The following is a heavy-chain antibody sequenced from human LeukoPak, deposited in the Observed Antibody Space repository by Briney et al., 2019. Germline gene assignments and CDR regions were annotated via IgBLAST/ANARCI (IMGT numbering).Heavy chain of an antibody. D-gene: IGHD6-19*01. V-gene: IGHV3-33*01. CDR2: IWYDGSNK. J-gene: IGHJ6*02. CDR1: GFTFSSYG. Sequence: GGSLRLSCAASGFTFSSYGMHWVRQAPGKGLEWVAVIWYDGSNKYYADSVKGRFTISGDNSKNTLYLQMNSLRAEDTAVYYCARGIGQWLAEIYYYYYGMDVWGQGTTVTVSS. CDR3: ARGIGQWLAEIYYYYYGMDV.